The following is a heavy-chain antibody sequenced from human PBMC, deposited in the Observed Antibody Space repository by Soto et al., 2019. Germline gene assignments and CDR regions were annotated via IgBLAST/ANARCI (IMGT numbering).Heavy chain of an antibody. D-gene: IGHD2-2*01. Sequence: QVQLVQSGAEVKKPGASVKVSCKASGYTFTSYGISWVRQAPGQGLEWMGWISAYNGNTNYAQKLQGRVTMTTDTSTSTAYMELRSLRSDDTAVHYCARGDVLVPAGSAYYYYYGMDVWGQGTTVTVSS. CDR3: ARGDVLVPAGSAYYYYYGMDV. V-gene: IGHV1-18*01. J-gene: IGHJ6*02. CDR1: GYTFTSYG. CDR2: ISAYNGNT.